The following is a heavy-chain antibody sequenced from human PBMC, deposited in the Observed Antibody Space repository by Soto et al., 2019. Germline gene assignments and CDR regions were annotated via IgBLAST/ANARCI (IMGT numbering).Heavy chain of an antibody. D-gene: IGHD6-13*01. CDR3: ARISSWSYLYYYYGMDV. CDR1: GYTFTSYA. V-gene: IGHV1-3*01. CDR2: INAGNGNT. Sequence: GASLKVSCKASGYTFTSYAMHWVRQAPGQRLEWMGWINAGNGNTKYSQKFQGRVTITRDTSASTAYMELSSLRSEDTAVYYCARISSWSYLYYYYGMDVWGQGTTVTVSS. J-gene: IGHJ6*02.